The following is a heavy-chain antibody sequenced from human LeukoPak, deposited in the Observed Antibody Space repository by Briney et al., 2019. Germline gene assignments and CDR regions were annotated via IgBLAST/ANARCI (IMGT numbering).Heavy chain of an antibody. V-gene: IGHV3-30*14. J-gene: IGHJ5*01. CDR2: VSYEGTIK. CDR1: GFAFSNFA. Sequence: GGSLRLSCAASGFAFSNFAMHWVRQAPGKGLEWVAVVSYEGTIKYYSDSAKGRFTISRDNSNSLISLQMNNLTTEDTAAYYCAREKFDSWGQGTLVTVSS. CDR3: AREKFDS.